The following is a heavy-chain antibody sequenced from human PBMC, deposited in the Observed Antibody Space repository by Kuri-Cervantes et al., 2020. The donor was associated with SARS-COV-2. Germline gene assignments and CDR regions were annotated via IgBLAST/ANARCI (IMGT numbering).Heavy chain of an antibody. J-gene: IGHJ4*02. CDR3: ARLGTGHPFDS. D-gene: IGHD7-27*01. CDR2: IYYRGNT. CDR1: GASISETIFW. Sequence: GSLRLSCVVSGASISETIFWWGWIRQPPGRGLEWIGSIYYRGNTYYNPSLKSRITMSVDTSKSQFSLRLRSVTAADTAMYYCARLGTGHPFDSWGQGTLVTVSS. V-gene: IGHV4-39*01.